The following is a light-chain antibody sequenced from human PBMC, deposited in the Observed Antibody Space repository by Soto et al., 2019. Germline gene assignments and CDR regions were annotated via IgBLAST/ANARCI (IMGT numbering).Light chain of an antibody. CDR2: DVS. J-gene: IGLJ2*01. V-gene: IGLV2-11*01. CDR3: SSHAGTYVV. Sequence: QSVLTQPRSVSGSPGQSVTISCTGTSSDVGAYNHVSWYQHHTGKAPKLMIYDVSKRPSGVPDRFSGSKSGNTASLTISGLQAEEEADYYCSSHAGTYVVFGGGTQLTVL. CDR1: SSDVGAYNH.